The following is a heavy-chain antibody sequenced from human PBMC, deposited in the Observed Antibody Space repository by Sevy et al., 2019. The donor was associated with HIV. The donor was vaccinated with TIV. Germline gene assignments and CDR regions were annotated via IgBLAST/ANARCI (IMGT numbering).Heavy chain of an antibody. CDR1: GGSISSGDYY. D-gene: IGHD3-3*01. V-gene: IGHV4-30-4*02. J-gene: IGHJ5*02. CDR2: IYYSGST. Sequence: SETLSLTCTVSGGSISSGDYYWSWIRQPPGKGLEWIGYIYYSGSTYYNPSLKSRVTISVDTSKNQFSLKLSSVTAADTAVSYGAGAQRQYDFWSGYQNWFDPWGQGTLVTVSS. CDR3: AGAQRQYDFWSGYQNWFDP.